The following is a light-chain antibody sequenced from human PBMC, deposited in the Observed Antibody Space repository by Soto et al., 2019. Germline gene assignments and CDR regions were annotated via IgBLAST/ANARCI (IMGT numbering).Light chain of an antibody. V-gene: IGLV1-40*01. CDR2: GNS. CDR1: SSNIGAGYD. J-gene: IGLJ2*01. CDR3: QSYDRSLSALG. Sequence: QSVLTQPPSVSGAPGQRVTISCTGSSSNIGAGYDVHWYQQLPGTAPKLLIYGNSNRPSGVPDRFSGSKSGTSASLAITGLQAEDEAEYYCQSYDRSLSALGFGGGTKLTVL.